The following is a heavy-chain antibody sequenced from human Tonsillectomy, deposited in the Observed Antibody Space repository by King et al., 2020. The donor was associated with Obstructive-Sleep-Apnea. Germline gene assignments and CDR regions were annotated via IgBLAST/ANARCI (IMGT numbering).Heavy chain of an antibody. CDR2: INPDSGGT. V-gene: IGHV1-2*02. J-gene: IGHJ4*02. Sequence: VQLVESGAEVKKPGASVKVSCKASEYTFTDYYIHWVRQAPGQGLEWMGWINPDSGGTDYAQNFQARVTMTRDASISTAYMELSSLRSDDTAVYYCATIAAAELHRRSSYFDYWGQETLVTVSS. CDR3: ATIAAAELHRRSSYFDY. D-gene: IGHD6-13*01. CDR1: EYTFTDYY.